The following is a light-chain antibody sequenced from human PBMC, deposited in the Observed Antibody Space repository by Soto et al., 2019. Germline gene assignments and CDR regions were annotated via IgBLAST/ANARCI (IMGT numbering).Light chain of an antibody. CDR3: AAWDDSRNGHV. V-gene: IGLV1-44*01. J-gene: IGLJ1*01. Sequence: QSVLTQPPSASGTPGQTVTISCSGSSSNIGTSSVHWYKHLPGTAPKPLIYTNDQRPSGVPDRFSGSKSGTSASLAISGLQSEDEADYCAAWDDSRNGHVRGAGTKVTVL. CDR1: SSNIGTSS. CDR2: TND.